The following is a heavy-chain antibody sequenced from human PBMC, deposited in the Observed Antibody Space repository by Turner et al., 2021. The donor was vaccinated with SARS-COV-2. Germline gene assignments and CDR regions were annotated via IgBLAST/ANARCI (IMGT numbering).Heavy chain of an antibody. CDR1: GYTFTSYG. D-gene: IGHD5-12*01. V-gene: IGHV1-18*01. J-gene: IGHJ4*02. CDR2: ISSYNGNT. CDR3: ARDDPDIVATITIY. Sequence: QVQLVQSGAEVKKPGASVKVSCKASGYTFTSYGISWVRQAPGQGLEWMGWISSYNGNTNYAQKLQGRVPMTTDTSTSTAYMELRSLRSDDTAVYYCARDDPDIVATITIYWGQGTLVTVSS.